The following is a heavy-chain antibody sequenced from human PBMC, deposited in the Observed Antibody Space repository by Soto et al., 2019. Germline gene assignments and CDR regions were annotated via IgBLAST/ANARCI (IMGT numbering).Heavy chain of an antibody. V-gene: IGHV3-48*03. J-gene: IGHJ3*02. D-gene: IGHD5-12*01. CDR1: GFTFSSYE. CDR2: ISSSGSTI. CDR3: ARDGLVGYSGYDPTNAFDI. Sequence: GGSLRLSCAASGFTFSSYEMNWVRQAPGKGLEWVSYISSSGSTIYYADSVKGRFTISRDNAKNSLYLQMNSLRAEDTAVYYCARDGLVGYSGYDPTNAFDIWGQGTMVT.